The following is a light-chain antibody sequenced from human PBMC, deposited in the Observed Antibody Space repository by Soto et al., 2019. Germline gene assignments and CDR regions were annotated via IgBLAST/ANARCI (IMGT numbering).Light chain of an antibody. Sequence: EIVMTQSPATLSVSPGERATLSCRASQSVTTNLAWYQQKPGQAPRLLIYGASTRATGIPAGFSGSGSGTEFTLTISRLQSEDFAVYYCQQYNYRPYTFGPGTKVDIK. CDR3: QQYNYRPYT. CDR2: GAS. CDR1: QSVTTN. V-gene: IGKV3-15*01. J-gene: IGKJ2*01.